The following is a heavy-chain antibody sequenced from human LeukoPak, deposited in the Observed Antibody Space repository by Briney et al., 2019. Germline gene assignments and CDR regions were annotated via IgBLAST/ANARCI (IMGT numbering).Heavy chain of an antibody. V-gene: IGHV4-59*01. CDR3: ARGSFWSGYYLWFDP. CDR1: GGSISSYY. Sequence: ETLSLTCTVSGGSISSYYWSWIRQPPGKGLEWIGYIYYSGSTNYNPSLKSRVTISVDTSKNQFSLKLSSVTAADTAVYYCARGSFWSGYYLWFDPWGQGTLVAVSS. CDR2: IYYSGST. J-gene: IGHJ5*02. D-gene: IGHD3-3*01.